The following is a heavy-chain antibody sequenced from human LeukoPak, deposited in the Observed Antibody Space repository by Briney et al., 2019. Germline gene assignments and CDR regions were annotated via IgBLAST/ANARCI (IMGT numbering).Heavy chain of an antibody. CDR1: GYTFTGYY. CDR2: IIPIFGTA. Sequence: SVKVSCKASGYTFTGYYMHWVRQAPGQGLEWMGGIIPIFGTANYAQKFQGRVTITTDESTSTAYMELSSLRSEDTAVYYCARGRYYYGSGSYWHYYYMDVWGKGTTVTVSS. CDR3: ARGRYYYGSGSYWHYYYMDV. J-gene: IGHJ6*03. D-gene: IGHD3-10*01. V-gene: IGHV1-69*05.